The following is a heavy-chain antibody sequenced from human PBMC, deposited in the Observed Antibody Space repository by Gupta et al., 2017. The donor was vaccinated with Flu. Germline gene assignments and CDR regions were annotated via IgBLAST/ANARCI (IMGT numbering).Heavy chain of an antibody. Sequence: QVQLAESGGGVVQPGRSLRLSCTAPGFSFDAYGMHWVRQAPGKGLQWVAIIWYDGTNEDYADAVKGRFTISRDKSKNKVDLQIKSRRVDETAIYYCARDLGEGKYGVEYWGQGTLVTVSS. D-gene: IGHD4/OR15-4a*01. J-gene: IGHJ4*02. CDR2: IWYDGTNE. CDR1: GFSFDAYG. CDR3: ARDLGEGKYGVEY. V-gene: IGHV3-33*01.